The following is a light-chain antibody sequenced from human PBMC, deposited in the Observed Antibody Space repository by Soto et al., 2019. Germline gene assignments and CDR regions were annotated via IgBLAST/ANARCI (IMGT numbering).Light chain of an antibody. V-gene: IGLV2-8*01. J-gene: IGLJ2*01. Sequence: QSALTQPPSASGSPGQSVTISCTGTSSDVGGYNFVSWYQQHPGKAPQLMIYEVSERPSGVPDRFSGSKSGNTASLTVSGLQAEDEADYYCSSYAGSNIVVFGGGTQLTVL. CDR1: SSDVGGYNF. CDR3: SSYAGSNIVV. CDR2: EVS.